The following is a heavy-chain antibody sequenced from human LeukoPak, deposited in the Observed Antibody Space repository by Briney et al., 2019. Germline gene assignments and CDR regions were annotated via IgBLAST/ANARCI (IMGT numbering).Heavy chain of an antibody. CDR3: ARDYSSGWYDY. CDR1: GGSISSSSYY. D-gene: IGHD6-19*01. V-gene: IGHV4-39*07. Sequence: PSETLSLTCTVSGGSISSSSYYWGWIRQPPGKGLEWIGRIYTSGSTNYNPSLKSRVTMSVDTSKNQFSLKLSSVTAADTAVYYCARDYSSGWYDYWGQGTLVTVSS. J-gene: IGHJ4*02. CDR2: IYTSGST.